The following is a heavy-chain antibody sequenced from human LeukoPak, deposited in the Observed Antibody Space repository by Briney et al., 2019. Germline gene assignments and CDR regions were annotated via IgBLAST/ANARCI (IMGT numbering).Heavy chain of an antibody. CDR3: ARDPYDSSGYPMGY. Sequence: SGGSLRLSCAASGFTFRSYAVQWVRQAPGKALEWVAGISYDASNKYYADSVKGRFTISRDNSKNTLSLQMNSLRAEDTAVYYCARDPYDSSGYPMGYWGQGTLVTVSS. D-gene: IGHD3-22*01. J-gene: IGHJ4*02. CDR1: GFTFRSYA. CDR2: ISYDASNK. V-gene: IGHV3-30-3*01.